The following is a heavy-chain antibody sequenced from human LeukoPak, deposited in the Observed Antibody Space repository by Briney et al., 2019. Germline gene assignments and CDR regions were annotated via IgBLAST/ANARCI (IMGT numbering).Heavy chain of an antibody. D-gene: IGHD3-16*02. CDR3: ARVMGASSFFYLDV. J-gene: IGHJ6*04. Sequence: ASETLSLTCDVSDTSISNNWWSWVRQSPGKGLEWVGEIFHRGSPNYNPSLKSRFTMSIDTSKNKLSLNVNSVTAADTAVYYCARVMGASSFFYLDVWGKGTTVTVSS. CDR2: IFHRGSP. V-gene: IGHV4/OR15-8*01. CDR1: DTSISNNW.